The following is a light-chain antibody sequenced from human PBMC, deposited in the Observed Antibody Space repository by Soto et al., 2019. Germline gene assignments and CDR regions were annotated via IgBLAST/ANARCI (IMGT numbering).Light chain of an antibody. CDR2: GAS. CDR3: QQYGGSPL. J-gene: IGKJ1*01. Sequence: EIVLTQSPGTLSLSPGERATLSFRASQGISSSNLAWYQQKAGQAPRLLIYGASSRATGIPDRFSGSGSGTDFTLTISRLEPEDFAVYYCQQYGGSPLFGQGTKVEI. CDR1: QGISSSN. V-gene: IGKV3-20*01.